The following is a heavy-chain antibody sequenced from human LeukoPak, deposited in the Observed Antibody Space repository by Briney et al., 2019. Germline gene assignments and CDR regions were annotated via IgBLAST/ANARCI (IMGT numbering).Heavy chain of an antibody. CDR2: LVYDARS. CDR3: ARDLSAAFDF. V-gene: IGHV3-33*01. Sequence: GTSLRLSCAASGFPLSSYGMHWVRQAPGKGLEWVARLVYDARSDYANSVKGRFSISRDDSKNTLFLDMSNLRVEDTALYYCARDLSAAFDFWGQGVLVTVSS. CDR1: GFPLSSYG. D-gene: IGHD6-19*01. J-gene: IGHJ4*02.